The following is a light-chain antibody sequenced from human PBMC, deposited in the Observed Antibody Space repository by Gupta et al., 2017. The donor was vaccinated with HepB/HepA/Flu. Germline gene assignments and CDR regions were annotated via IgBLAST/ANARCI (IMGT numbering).Light chain of an antibody. CDR3: NSRDSSGNHLV. J-gene: IGLJ2*01. CDR1: SLRIYY. V-gene: IGLV3-19*01. Sequence: SSELTQDPAVSVALGQSVRITCQGDSLRIYYESWSQQKPGQTPVLVIYGKNNRPSGIPNRFSDSSSGNTASLTITGAQAEDEADYYSNSRDSSGNHLVFGGGTKLTVL. CDR2: GKN.